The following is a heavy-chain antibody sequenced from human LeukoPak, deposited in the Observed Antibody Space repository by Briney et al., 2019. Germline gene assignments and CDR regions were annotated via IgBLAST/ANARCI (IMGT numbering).Heavy chain of an antibody. CDR1: GFTFSSYS. D-gene: IGHD3-3*01. CDR3: ARDAGYDFWSGYYTDY. CDR2: ISSSSSYI. J-gene: IGHJ4*02. V-gene: IGHV3-21*01. Sequence: PGGSLRLSCAASGFTFSSYSMNWVRQAPGKGLEWVSSISSSSSYIYYADSVKGRFTISRDNAKNSLYLQMNSLRAEDTAVYYCARDAGYDFWSGYYTDYWGQGTLVTVSS.